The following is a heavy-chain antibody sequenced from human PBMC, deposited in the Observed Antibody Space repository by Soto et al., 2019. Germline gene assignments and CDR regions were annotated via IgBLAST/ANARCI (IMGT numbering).Heavy chain of an antibody. CDR3: ARLEGLATISYYFDF. CDR1: GGSISSYY. V-gene: IGHV4-59*04. J-gene: IGHJ4*02. CDR2: IYYRGSA. D-gene: IGHD1-1*01. Sequence: SETLSLTCPVSGGSISSYYWGWIRQPPGKGLEWIGYIYYRGSAYYNPSLQTRVTISLDKSRSQFSLKLNSVTAADSAVYFCARLEGLATISYYFDFWGPGALVTVSS.